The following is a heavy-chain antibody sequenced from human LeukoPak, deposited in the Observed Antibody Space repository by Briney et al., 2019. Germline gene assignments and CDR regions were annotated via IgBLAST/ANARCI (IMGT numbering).Heavy chain of an antibody. CDR1: GFTFYSYA. CDR3: AKRGYYDSSDYYYFDY. D-gene: IGHD3-22*01. V-gene: IGHV3-23*01. J-gene: IGHJ4*02. CDR2: TGGSGGST. Sequence: GGSLRLSCAASGFTFYSYAMSWVRQAPGEGLEWVSITGGSGGSTYYADSVKGRFTISRDNSKNTLYLQMNSLRAEDTAVYYCAKRGYYDSSDYYYFDYWGQGTQVTVSP.